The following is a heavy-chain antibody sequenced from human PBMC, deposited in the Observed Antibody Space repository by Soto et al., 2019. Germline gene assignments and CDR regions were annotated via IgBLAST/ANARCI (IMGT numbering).Heavy chain of an antibody. D-gene: IGHD3-10*01. CDR1: GFTFSSYG. Sequence: SLRLSCAASGFTFSSYGMHWVRQAPGKGLEWVAVISYDGSNKYYADSVKGRFTISRDNSKNTLYLQMNSLRAEDTAVYYCAKTPKTQLWFGELLSGAFDIWGKGTMVTVSS. J-gene: IGHJ3*02. CDR3: AKTPKTQLWFGELLSGAFDI. CDR2: ISYDGSNK. V-gene: IGHV3-30*18.